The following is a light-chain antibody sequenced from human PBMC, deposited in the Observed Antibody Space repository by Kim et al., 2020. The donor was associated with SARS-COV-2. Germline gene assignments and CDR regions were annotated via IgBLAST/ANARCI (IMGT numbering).Light chain of an antibody. CDR3: QSRDSGGNVV. CDR2: GRN. CDR1: SLRSYY. Sequence: SSELTQDPAVSVALGQTVRITCQGDSLRSYYATWYQQKPRQAPLLVIFGRNNRPSGIPDRFSGSTSGNTASLTISGAQSEDEADFYCQSRDSGGNVVFGGGTQPTVL. J-gene: IGLJ2*01. V-gene: IGLV3-19*01.